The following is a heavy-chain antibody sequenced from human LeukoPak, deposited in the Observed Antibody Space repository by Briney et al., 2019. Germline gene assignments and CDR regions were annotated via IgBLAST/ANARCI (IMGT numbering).Heavy chain of an antibody. CDR1: AGYINIGGYY. CDR2: IYYSGAT. Sequence: SQPLPLTCSVSAGYINIGGYYLSWIRPHPGAGLEWIGYIYYSGATDYTPSLKSRLTISIDTSKNQFSLQLNSVTAAATAVYYCASCGFTDGPRGYYYYSHKDVWGNGTTVTVSS. J-gene: IGHJ6*03. CDR3: ASCGFTDGPRGYYYYSHKDV. D-gene: IGHD5-18*01. V-gene: IGHV4-31*03.